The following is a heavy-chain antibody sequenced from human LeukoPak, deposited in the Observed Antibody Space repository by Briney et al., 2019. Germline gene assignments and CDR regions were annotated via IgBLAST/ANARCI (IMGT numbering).Heavy chain of an antibody. Sequence: GGSLRLSCAASGFTFSSYGMHWVRQAPGKGLEWVAVISYDGSNKYYADSVKGRFTISRDNSKNTLYLQMNSLRAEDTAVYYCAKEDNGYDLSYGMDVWGQGTTVTVSS. CDR1: GFTFSSYG. CDR2: ISYDGSNK. J-gene: IGHJ6*02. D-gene: IGHD5-12*01. CDR3: AKEDNGYDLSYGMDV. V-gene: IGHV3-30*18.